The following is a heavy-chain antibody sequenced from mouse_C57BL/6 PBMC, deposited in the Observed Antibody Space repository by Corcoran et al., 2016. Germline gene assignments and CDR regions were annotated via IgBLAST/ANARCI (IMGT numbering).Heavy chain of an antibody. D-gene: IGHD1-1*01. V-gene: IGHV9-3*01. CDR2: INTYSGVP. Sequence: QIQLVQSGPELKKPGETVKISCKASGYTFTTYGMSWVKQAPGKGLKWMGWINTYSGVPTYADDFKGRFAFSLETSASTAYLQINNLTNEDPATYCCASHYYGSSYWYVDVWGTGTTVTVSS. CDR3: ASHYYGSSYWYVDV. J-gene: IGHJ1*03. CDR1: GYTFTTYG.